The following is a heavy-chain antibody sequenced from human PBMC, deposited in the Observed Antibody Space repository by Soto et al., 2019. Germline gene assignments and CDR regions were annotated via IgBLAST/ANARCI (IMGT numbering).Heavy chain of an antibody. CDR2: ISSSSSYI. J-gene: IGHJ6*03. CDR3: ARDAVVPAATGYYYMDV. CDR1: GFTFSSYS. D-gene: IGHD2-2*01. Sequence: EVQLVESGGGLVKPGGSLRLSCAASGFTFSSYSMNWVRQAPGKGLEWVSSISSSSSYIYYADSVKGRFTISRDNAKNSLYLQINSLRAEDTAVYYCARDAVVPAATGYYYMDVWGKGTTVTVSS. V-gene: IGHV3-21*01.